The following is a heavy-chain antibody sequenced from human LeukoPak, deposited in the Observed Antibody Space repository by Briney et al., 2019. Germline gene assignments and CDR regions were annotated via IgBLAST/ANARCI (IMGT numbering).Heavy chain of an antibody. Sequence: PGGSLRLSCAASGFTFSSYAMSWVRQAPGKGLEWVSAISGSGGSTYYADSVKGRFTISRDNSKNTLYLQMNSLRAEDTAVYYCAKGEGVYVYSSGWPFDYWGQGTLVTVSS. D-gene: IGHD6-19*01. CDR1: GFTFSSYA. V-gene: IGHV3-23*01. CDR2: ISGSGGST. J-gene: IGHJ4*02. CDR3: AKGEGVYVYSSGWPFDY.